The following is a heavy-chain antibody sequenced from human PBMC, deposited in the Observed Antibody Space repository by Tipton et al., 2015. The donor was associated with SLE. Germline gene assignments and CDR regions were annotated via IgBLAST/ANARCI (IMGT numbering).Heavy chain of an antibody. J-gene: IGHJ6*03. Sequence: TLSLTCAVYAGSFSGYSWSWIRQPPGKGLEWIGQTNPSGNTNYNPSLKSRVTISVDTSNNQLSLKLTSVTAADTAVYYCARVDDYYSSGYSAYYMDVWGTGTTVTVSS. CDR1: AGSFSGYS. V-gene: IGHV4-34*01. CDR2: TNPSGNT. CDR3: ARVDDYYSSGYSAYYMDV. D-gene: IGHD3-22*01.